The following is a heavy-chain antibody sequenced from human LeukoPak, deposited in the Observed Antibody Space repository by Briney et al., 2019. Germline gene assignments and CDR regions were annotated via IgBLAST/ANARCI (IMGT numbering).Heavy chain of an antibody. D-gene: IGHD3-10*01. CDR1: GFTFRRYA. Sequence: GESLRLSCAASGFTFRRYAMSWVRQAPGKGLEWVSAISGGSTYYADSVKGRFTISRDNSKNTLYLQMNSLRAEDTAVYYCAGEGIWFGELFDDAFDIWGQGTMVTVSS. CDR3: AGEGIWFGELFDDAFDI. J-gene: IGHJ3*02. CDR2: ISGGST. V-gene: IGHV3-23*01.